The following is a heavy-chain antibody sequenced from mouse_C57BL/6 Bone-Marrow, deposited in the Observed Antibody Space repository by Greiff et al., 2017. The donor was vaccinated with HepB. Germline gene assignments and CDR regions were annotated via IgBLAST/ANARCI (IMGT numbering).Heavy chain of an antibody. CDR2: IWWDDDK. V-gene: IGHV8-8*01. Sequence: QVTLKVSGPGILQPSQTLSLTCSFSGFSLSTFGMGVGWIRQPSGKGLEWLAHIWWDDDKYYNPALKSRLTISKDTSKNQVFLKIANVDTADTATYYCARIRRSYYYGSSGFAYWGQGTLVTVSA. D-gene: IGHD1-1*01. CDR1: GFSLSTFGMG. J-gene: IGHJ3*01. CDR3: ARIRRSYYYGSSGFAY.